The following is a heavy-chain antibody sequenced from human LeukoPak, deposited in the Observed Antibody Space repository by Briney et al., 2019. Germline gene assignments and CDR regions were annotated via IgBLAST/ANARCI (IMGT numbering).Heavy chain of an antibody. V-gene: IGHV3-30-3*02. CDR1: GFTFSSYA. D-gene: IGHD3-22*01. Sequence: GGSLRLSCAASGFTFSSYAMHWVRQAPGKGLEWVAVISYNRSNKYYADSVKGRFTISRDNSKNTLYLQMNSLRAEDTAVYYCAKKGYYDGSGYYMYYFDHWGQGTLVTVSS. CDR2: ISYNRSNK. J-gene: IGHJ4*02. CDR3: AKKGYYDGSGYYMYYFDH.